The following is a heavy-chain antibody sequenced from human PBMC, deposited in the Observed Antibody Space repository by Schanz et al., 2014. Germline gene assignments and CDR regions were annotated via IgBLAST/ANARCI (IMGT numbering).Heavy chain of an antibody. D-gene: IGHD6-13*01. V-gene: IGHV3-33*01. CDR1: GFTFSSYG. CDR3: ARGRARQLVHWFDP. Sequence: LVESGGGVVQPGRSLRLSCAASGFTFSSYGMHWVRQVPGKGLEWVAVVCYDGSKKYYADSVKGRFTTSRDNSENTLYLQMISLRAEDTAVYYCARGRARQLVHWFDPWGQGTLVTVSS. J-gene: IGHJ5*02. CDR2: VCYDGSKK.